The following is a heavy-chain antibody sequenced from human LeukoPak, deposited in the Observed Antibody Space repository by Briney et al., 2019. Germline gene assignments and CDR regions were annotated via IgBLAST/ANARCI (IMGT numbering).Heavy chain of an antibody. CDR3: ARQNLWFGESFDY. Sequence: GESLKISCKGSGYSFTSYWIGWVRQMPGKGLEWMGIIYPGDSDTGYSPSFQGQVTISADKSISTAYLQWSSLKASDTAMYYCARQNLWFGESFDYWGQGTLVTVSS. CDR1: GYSFTSYW. CDR2: IYPGDSDT. V-gene: IGHV5-51*01. J-gene: IGHJ4*02. D-gene: IGHD3-10*01.